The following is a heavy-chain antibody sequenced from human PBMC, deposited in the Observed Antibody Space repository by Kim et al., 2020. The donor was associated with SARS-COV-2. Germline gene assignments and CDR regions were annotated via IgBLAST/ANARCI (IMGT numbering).Heavy chain of an antibody. V-gene: IGHV5-51*01. Sequence: CSPSCQGQVTISADKSISTAYLQWSSLQASNTAMYYCARPVGATGDAFDIWGRGTMVTVSS. D-gene: IGHD1-26*01. J-gene: IGHJ3*02. CDR3: ARPVGATGDAFDI.